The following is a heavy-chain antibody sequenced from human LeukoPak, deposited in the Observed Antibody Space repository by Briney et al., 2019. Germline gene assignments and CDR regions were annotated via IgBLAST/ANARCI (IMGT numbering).Heavy chain of an antibody. J-gene: IGHJ4*02. V-gene: IGHV4-30-4*08. D-gene: IGHD2-15*01. CDR3: ARTYCSGGTCYGLDY. CDR1: GGSISSGDYY. CDR2: THYSGRT. Sequence: PSETLSLTCTVSGGSISSGDYYWSWIRQPPGKGPEWIGYTHYSGRTYYNPSLKSRLTISADTSKNQFSLRLSSVTAADTAVYCCARTYCSGGTCYGLDYWGQGTLVTVSS.